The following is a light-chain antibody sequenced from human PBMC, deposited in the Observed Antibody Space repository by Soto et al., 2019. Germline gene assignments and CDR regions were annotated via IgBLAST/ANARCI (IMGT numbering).Light chain of an antibody. CDR2: GVT. J-gene: IGLJ1*01. CDR3: CSYAGDSMYV. V-gene: IGLV2-23*02. CDR1: SSDVGSYDL. Sequence: QSALTQPASVSGSPGQSITISRTGTSSDVGSYDLVSWYQQHPGKVPKLMIFGVTKRPSGVSDRFSGSKSGNTASLTISGLQAEDEADYFCCSYAGDSMYVFGTGTKVTV.